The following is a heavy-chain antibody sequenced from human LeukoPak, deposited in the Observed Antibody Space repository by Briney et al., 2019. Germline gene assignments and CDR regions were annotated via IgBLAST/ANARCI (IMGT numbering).Heavy chain of an antibody. CDR3: ARRDPGSYANWFDP. Sequence: SGTLSLTCTVSSGSMSSSSDFWGWIRQPPVQGLEWIGSFHYGGSTYYNPSLKSRVTISVDTSNNQFYLKVNSVTAADTAVYYCARRDPGSYANWFDPWGQGTLVTVSS. CDR1: SGSMSSSSDF. D-gene: IGHD3-16*01. V-gene: IGHV4-39*01. CDR2: FHYGGST. J-gene: IGHJ5*02.